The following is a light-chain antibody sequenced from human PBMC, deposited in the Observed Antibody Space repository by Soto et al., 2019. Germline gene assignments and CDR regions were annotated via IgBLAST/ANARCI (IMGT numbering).Light chain of an antibody. J-gene: IGLJ2*01. CDR3: SSYAGTNAVL. Sequence: QSGLNQPPSASGSPGQSVTISCTGTTNDVGTYNFVSWYQQHPGRAPKLILYEVTKRPSGVPDRFSGSKSDNTASLTVSGLQAEDEADYYCSSYAGTNAVLFGGGTKLTVL. V-gene: IGLV2-8*01. CDR2: EVT. CDR1: TNDVGTYNF.